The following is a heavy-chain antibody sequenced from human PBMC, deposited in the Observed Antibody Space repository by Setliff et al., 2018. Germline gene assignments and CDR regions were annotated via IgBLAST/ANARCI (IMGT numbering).Heavy chain of an antibody. V-gene: IGHV4-34*01. J-gene: IGHJ5*02. D-gene: IGHD3-22*01. CDR2: INHCGTT. CDR3: ARGPRFDYESPTYRRRFDP. Sequence: PSETLSLTCAVYGGSFSGHYWSWIRQSPGKGLEWIGEINHCGTTSYTPSLKGRVTISVGTSKNLFSLKLSSVTAADTAVYFCARGPRFDYESPTYRRRFDPWGQGTAVTVSS. CDR1: GGSFSGHY.